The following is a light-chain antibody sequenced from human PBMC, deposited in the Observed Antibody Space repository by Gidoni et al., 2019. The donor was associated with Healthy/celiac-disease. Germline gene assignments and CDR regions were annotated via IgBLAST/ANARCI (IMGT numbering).Light chain of an antibody. CDR2: DAS. CDR3: QQRSNWPRGT. Sequence: EIVLTQSPATLSLSPGERATLSCTSSQSITNNLAWYQQKPGQPPRLLIFDASTRATGVPARFSASGSGTDFTLTISSLDLEDFAIYYCQQRSNWPRGTFGGGTKLEIK. J-gene: IGKJ4*01. V-gene: IGKV3-11*01. CDR1: QSITNN.